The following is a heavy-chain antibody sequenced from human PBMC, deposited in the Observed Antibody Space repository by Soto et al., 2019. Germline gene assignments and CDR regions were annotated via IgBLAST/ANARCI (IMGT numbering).Heavy chain of an antibody. CDR1: GDSVSSGSYY. CDR2: LYYTGTT. D-gene: IGHD2-2*01. Sequence: QVQLQESGPGLVKPSETLSLTCTVSGDSVSSGSYYWTWIRQPPGKGLEWIGYLYYTGTTNYNPCLQRRVTMSLHTSSNQFSLRLSSVTAADTAVYFCARTFCSTTSCQAHGMDVWGQGTSVTVSS. J-gene: IGHJ6*02. CDR3: ARTFCSTTSCQAHGMDV. V-gene: IGHV4-61*01.